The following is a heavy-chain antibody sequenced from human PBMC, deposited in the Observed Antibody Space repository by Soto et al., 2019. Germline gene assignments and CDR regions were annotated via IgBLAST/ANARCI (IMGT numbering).Heavy chain of an antibody. V-gene: IGHV4-4*07. CDR1: GGSISSYY. D-gene: IGHD6-19*01. Sequence: SETLSLTCTVSGGSISSYYWSWIRHPAGKGLEWIGRIYTSGSTNYNPSLKSRVTMSVDTSKNQFSLKLSSVTAADTAVYYCARDGYSSGWYDYWGQGTLVTVSS. J-gene: IGHJ4*02. CDR2: IYTSGST. CDR3: ARDGYSSGWYDY.